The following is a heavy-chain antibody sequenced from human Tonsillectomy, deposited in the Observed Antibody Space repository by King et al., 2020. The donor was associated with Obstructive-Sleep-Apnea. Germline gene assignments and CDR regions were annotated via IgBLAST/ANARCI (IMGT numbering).Heavy chain of an antibody. Sequence: QLVESGGGVVQPGRSLRLSCAASGFTFSIHAMHWVRQAPGKGLEWGAVTAYDGTNEYYADSVKGRFTISRDNSKNTGSLQMNSLKSDDTAVYYWARGARPLNWYFDLWGRGTLVIVSS. CDR1: GFTFSIHA. J-gene: IGHJ2*01. CDR2: TAYDGTNE. V-gene: IGHV3-30*04. CDR3: ARGARPLNWYFDL.